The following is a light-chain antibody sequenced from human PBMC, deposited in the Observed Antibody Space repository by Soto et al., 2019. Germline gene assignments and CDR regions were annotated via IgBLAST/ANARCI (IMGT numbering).Light chain of an antibody. CDR2: EVS. Sequence: QSALTQPASVSGSPGQSITISCTGTSSDVGGYNYVSWFQQHPSKAPKLIIYEVSYRPSGVSNRFSGSKSGNTASLTISGLQAEDEADYYCSSYTRSTTYVFGTGTKVTVL. J-gene: IGLJ1*01. CDR3: SSYTRSTTYV. V-gene: IGLV2-14*01. CDR1: SSDVGGYNY.